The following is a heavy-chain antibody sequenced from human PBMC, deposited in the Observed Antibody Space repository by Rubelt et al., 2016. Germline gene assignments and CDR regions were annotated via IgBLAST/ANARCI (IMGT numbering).Heavy chain of an antibody. CDR1: GFTFSSYA. Sequence: QLVESGGGVVQPGRSLRLSCAASGFTFSSYAMHWVRQAPGKGLEWVAVISYDGSNKYYADSVKGRFTISRDNSKNTLYLQMNSLRAEDTAVYYCARDVKDLGGWGQGTLVTVSS. CDR2: ISYDGSNK. CDR3: ARDVKDLGG. V-gene: IGHV3-30*04. J-gene: IGHJ4*02. D-gene: IGHD2-15*01.